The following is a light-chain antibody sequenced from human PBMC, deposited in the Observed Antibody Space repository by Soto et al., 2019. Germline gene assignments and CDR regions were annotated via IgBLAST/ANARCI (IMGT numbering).Light chain of an antibody. Sequence: EIQMTQSPSSLSASVGDRVTITCRASQYINIYLHWYQQKSGKAPQLLIYAASSLQRGVPSRFSGSGSGTDFTLTITSLQPEDFATYYCQQSYRTPRTFGQGTKVEIK. J-gene: IGKJ2*01. CDR2: AAS. CDR3: QQSYRTPRT. V-gene: IGKV1-39*01. CDR1: QYINIY.